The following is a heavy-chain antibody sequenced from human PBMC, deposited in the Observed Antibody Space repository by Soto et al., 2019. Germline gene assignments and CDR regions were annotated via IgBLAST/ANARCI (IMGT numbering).Heavy chain of an antibody. CDR1: GGSVSSGSYY. J-gene: IGHJ2*01. CDR2: IYYSGST. CDR3: ARGAGRPTSWYFDL. D-gene: IGHD6-13*01. V-gene: IGHV4-61*01. Sequence: QVQLQESGPGLVKPSETLSLTCTVSGGSVSSGSYYWSWIRQPPGKGLEWIGYIYYSGSTNYNPSRESRVTISVDTSKNQFSLKLSSVTAADTAVYYCARGAGRPTSWYFDLWGRGTLVTVSS.